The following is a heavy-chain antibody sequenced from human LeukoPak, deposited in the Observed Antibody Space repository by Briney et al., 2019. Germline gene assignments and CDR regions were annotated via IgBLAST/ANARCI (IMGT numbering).Heavy chain of an antibody. J-gene: IGHJ4*02. Sequence: ASVKVSCKASGGTFNNYAFTWVRQAPGQGLEWMGRFIPALDITNYAQKFQGRVTITADTSTSTGYMDLSSLRSDDTAVYYCVSGTGSYYHQGYWGQGTLVTVSS. D-gene: IGHD1-26*01. CDR3: VSGTGSYYHQGY. CDR1: GGTFNNYA. CDR2: FIPALDIT. V-gene: IGHV1-69*04.